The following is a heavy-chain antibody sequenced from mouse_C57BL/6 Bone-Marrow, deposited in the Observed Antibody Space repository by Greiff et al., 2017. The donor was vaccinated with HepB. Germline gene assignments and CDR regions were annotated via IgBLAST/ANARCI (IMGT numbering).Heavy chain of an antibody. Sequence: DVQLVESGPGLVKPSQSLSLTCSVTGYSITSGYYWNWIRQFPGNKLEWMGYISYDGSNNYNPSLKNRISITRDTSKNQFFLKLNSVTTEDTATYYCAREHYYGSSWGQGTLVTVSA. V-gene: IGHV3-6*01. D-gene: IGHD1-1*01. CDR2: ISYDGSN. CDR1: GYSITSGYY. CDR3: AREHYYGSS. J-gene: IGHJ3*01.